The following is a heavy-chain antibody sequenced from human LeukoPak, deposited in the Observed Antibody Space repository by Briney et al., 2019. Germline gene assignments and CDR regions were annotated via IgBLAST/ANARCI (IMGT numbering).Heavy chain of an antibody. CDR3: AKQTVVIVGGRNDYFDY. CDR2: ISGSGGST. V-gene: IGHV3-23*01. Sequence: GGSLRLSCAASGFTFSSYAMSWVRQAPGKGLEWVSAISGSGGSTYSADSVKGRFTISRDNSKNTLYLQMNSLRAEDTAVYYCAKQTVVIVGGRNDYFDYWGQGTLVTVSS. D-gene: IGHD1-26*01. CDR1: GFTFSSYA. J-gene: IGHJ4*02.